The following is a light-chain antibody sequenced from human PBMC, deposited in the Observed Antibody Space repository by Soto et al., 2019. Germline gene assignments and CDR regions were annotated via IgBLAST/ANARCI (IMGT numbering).Light chain of an antibody. CDR2: DAS. V-gene: IGKV1-5*01. CDR3: QQFDTYSRT. Sequence: DIQMTQSPSTLSAFVGDRVTITCRASQSIGRWLAWYQQKPGKAPKLLIYDASSLERGVPSRFSGSGSGTEFTLTISSLQPDDFATYYCQQFDTYSRTFGPGTKVDI. J-gene: IGKJ1*01. CDR1: QSIGRW.